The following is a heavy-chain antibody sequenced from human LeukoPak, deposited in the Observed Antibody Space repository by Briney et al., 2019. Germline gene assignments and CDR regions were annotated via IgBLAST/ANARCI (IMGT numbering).Heavy chain of an antibody. Sequence: GGSLRLSCAASGFTFSSYAMSWVRQAPGKGLEWVSAISGSGGSTYYADSVRGRFTISRDNSRSTLFLQMNSLRGEDTAIYYCATYRQVMLPFEAWGRGTLVTVSS. CDR1: GFTFSSYA. CDR2: ISGSGGST. V-gene: IGHV3-23*01. CDR3: ATYRQVMLPFEA. J-gene: IGHJ5*02. D-gene: IGHD5-18*01.